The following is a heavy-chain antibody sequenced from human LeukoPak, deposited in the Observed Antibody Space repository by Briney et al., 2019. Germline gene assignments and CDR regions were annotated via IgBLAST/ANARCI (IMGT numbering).Heavy chain of an antibody. J-gene: IGHJ4*02. CDR2: INTDGSTT. D-gene: IGHD4-11*01. V-gene: IGHV3-74*01. Sequence: GGSLRLSCAASGFTFSSYWMHWVRQAPGKGLMWVSRINTDGSTTTYADSVKGRFTISRDNAKNTLYLQMSSLRAEDTAMYYCASSPSYSDSYWGQGTLVTVSS. CDR3: ASSPSYSDSY. CDR1: GFTFSSYW.